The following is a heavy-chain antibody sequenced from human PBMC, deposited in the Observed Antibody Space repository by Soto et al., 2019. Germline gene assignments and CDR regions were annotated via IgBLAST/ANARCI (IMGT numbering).Heavy chain of an antibody. D-gene: IGHD1-1*01. Sequence: GGALRLSCGASGFTFSSYSKNWGRQAPGKGLEWVSSISSSSSYIYYADSVKGRFTISRDNAKNSLYLQMNSLRAEDTAVYYCARLGTGTPVFDYWGQGTLVTVSS. CDR1: GFTFSSYS. J-gene: IGHJ4*02. V-gene: IGHV3-21*01. CDR2: ISSSSSYI. CDR3: ARLGTGTPVFDY.